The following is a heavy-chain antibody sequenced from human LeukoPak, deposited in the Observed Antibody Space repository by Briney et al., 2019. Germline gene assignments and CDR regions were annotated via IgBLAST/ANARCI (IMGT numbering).Heavy chain of an antibody. Sequence: NASETLSLTCAVSGGSISSSNWWSWVRQPPGKGLEWIGEIYHSGSTNYNPSLKSRVTISVDKSKNQFSLKLSSVTAADTAVYYCARDGYDSSGYYYVTWGQGTLVTVSS. CDR2: IYHSGST. CDR1: GGSISSSNW. J-gene: IGHJ4*02. D-gene: IGHD3-22*01. CDR3: ARDGYDSSGYYYVT. V-gene: IGHV4-4*02.